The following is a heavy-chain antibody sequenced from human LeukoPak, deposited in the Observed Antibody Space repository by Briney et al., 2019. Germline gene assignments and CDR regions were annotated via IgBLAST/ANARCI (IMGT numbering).Heavy chain of an antibody. Sequence: PGGPLRLSCAASGFTFSSYWMSWVRQAPGKGLEWVANIKQDGSEKYYVDSVKGRFTISRDNAKNSLYLQMNSLRAEDTAVYYCAREGLLWFGELWQNDYWGQGTLVTVSS. CDR2: IKQDGSEK. D-gene: IGHD3-10*01. V-gene: IGHV3-7*01. CDR3: AREGLLWFGELWQNDY. CDR1: GFTFSSYW. J-gene: IGHJ4*02.